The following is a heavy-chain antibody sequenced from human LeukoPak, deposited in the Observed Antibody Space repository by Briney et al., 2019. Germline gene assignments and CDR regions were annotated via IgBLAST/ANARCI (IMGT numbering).Heavy chain of an antibody. J-gene: IGHJ5*02. CDR2: IYYSGST. D-gene: IGHD6-13*01. V-gene: IGHV4-30-4*08. Sequence: SQTLSLTCTVSGGSISSGDYYWSWIRQRPGKGLEWIGYIYYSGSTYYNPSLKSRVTISVDTSKNQFSLKLSSVTAADTAVYYCARAGSSSWYYYWFDPWGQGTLVTVSS. CDR3: ARAGSSSWYYYWFDP. CDR1: GGSISSGDYY.